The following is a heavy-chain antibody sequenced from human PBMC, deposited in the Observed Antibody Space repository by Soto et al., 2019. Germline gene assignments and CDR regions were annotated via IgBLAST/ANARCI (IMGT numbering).Heavy chain of an antibody. J-gene: IGHJ6*02. CDR1: GGTFSSYA. V-gene: IGHV1-69*05. CDR3: ARHPGGRGYYYGMDV. CDR2: IIPIFGTA. Sequence: QVQLVQSGAEVKKPGSSVKVSCKASGGTFSSYAISWVRQAPGQGLEWMGGIIPIFGTANYAQKFQGRVTXPXXXSXXTAYMELSSLRSEDTAVYYCARHPGGRGYYYGMDVWGQGTTVTVSS. D-gene: IGHD2-15*01.